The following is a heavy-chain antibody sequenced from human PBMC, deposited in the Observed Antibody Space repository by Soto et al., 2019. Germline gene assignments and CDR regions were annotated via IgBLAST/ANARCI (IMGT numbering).Heavy chain of an antibody. J-gene: IGHJ4*02. CDR3: ARSRDGYNLFFDY. D-gene: IGHD5-12*01. V-gene: IGHV1-3*01. CDR1: GYAFSSYA. Sequence: ASVKVSCKASGYAFSSYAMHWVRQAPGQRLEWMGWINAGNGNTKYSQKFQGRVTITRDTSASTAYMELSSLRSEDTAVYYCARSRDGYNLFFDYWGQGTLVTVSS. CDR2: INAGNGNT.